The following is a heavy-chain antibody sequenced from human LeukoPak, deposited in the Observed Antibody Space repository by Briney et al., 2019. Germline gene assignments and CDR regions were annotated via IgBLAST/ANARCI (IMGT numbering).Heavy chain of an antibody. D-gene: IGHD2-2*01. J-gene: IGHJ5*02. V-gene: IGHV3-23*01. CDR1: GFTFASYA. CDR2: ISATVGTT. Sequence: GGSLRLSCAASGFTFASYAMTWVRQAPGKGLEWVSSISATVGTTYYADSLRGRFTISRDNSKNTLFLQMNTLRAEDTALYYCVACSGASCYGDRFDPWGQGTLVTVSS. CDR3: VACSGASCYGDRFDP.